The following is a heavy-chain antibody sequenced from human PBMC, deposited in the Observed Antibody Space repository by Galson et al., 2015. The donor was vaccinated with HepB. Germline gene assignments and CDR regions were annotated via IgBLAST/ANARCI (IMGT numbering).Heavy chain of an antibody. CDR1: GFTFSSYW. CDR3: ARDHSSGWWNWFDP. J-gene: IGHJ5*02. V-gene: IGHV3-74*01. CDR2: INSDWSST. D-gene: IGHD6-19*01. Sequence: SLRLSCAASGFTFSSYWRHWVRQAPGKGLGWVSRINSDWSSTSYADAVKGRFTISRDNAKNTLYLQMNSLRAADKAVYYCARDHSSGWWNWFDPWGQGTMVTVSS.